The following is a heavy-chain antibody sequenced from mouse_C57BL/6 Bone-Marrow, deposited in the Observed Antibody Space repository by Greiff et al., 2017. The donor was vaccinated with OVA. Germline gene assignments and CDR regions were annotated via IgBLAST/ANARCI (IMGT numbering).Heavy chain of an antibody. D-gene: IGHD2-3*01. CDR2: IHPNSGST. Sequence: QVQLKQPGAELVKPGASVKLSCKASGYTFTSYWMHWVKQRPGQGLEWIGMIHPNSGSTNYNEKFKGKATLTVDKSSSTAYMQLSSLTSEDSAVYYCAREWLLRKAYWGQGTLVTVSA. CDR3: AREWLLRKAY. V-gene: IGHV1-64*01. CDR1: GYTFTSYW. J-gene: IGHJ3*01.